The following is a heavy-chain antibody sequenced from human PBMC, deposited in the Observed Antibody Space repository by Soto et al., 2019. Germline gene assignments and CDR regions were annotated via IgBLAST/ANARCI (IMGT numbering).Heavy chain of an antibody. CDR2: ITSSGSRK. V-gene: IGHV3-21*01. Sequence: WGSLRLSCAVSGFTFRRYSVNCVRQPQGKGLELVSSITSSGSRKYYTDSAKSRLTISRDNAYNTQSLQMNSLRAEDTAVYYCARCSCNRGSCYQLDFWGQGTLVTVSS. J-gene: IGHJ4*02. D-gene: IGHD2-15*01. CDR1: GFTFRRYS. CDR3: ARCSCNRGSCYQLDF.